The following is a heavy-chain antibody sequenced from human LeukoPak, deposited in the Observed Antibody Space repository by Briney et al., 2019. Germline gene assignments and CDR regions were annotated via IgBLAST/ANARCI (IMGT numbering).Heavy chain of an antibody. Sequence: PGGSLRLSCAASGFTFSSYSMNWVRQAPGKGLEWVSYISSSSSTIYYADSVKGRFTISRDNAKNSLYLQMNSLRAEDTAVYYCARTGRYYYYMDVWGKGTTVTVS. CDR3: ARTGRYYYYMDV. J-gene: IGHJ6*03. CDR2: ISSSSSTI. D-gene: IGHD1-1*01. V-gene: IGHV3-48*01. CDR1: GFTFSSYS.